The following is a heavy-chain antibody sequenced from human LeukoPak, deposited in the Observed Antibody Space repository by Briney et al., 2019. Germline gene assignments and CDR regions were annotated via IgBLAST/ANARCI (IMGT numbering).Heavy chain of an antibody. CDR2: IYYSGST. CDR3: ASSWLGYCSSTSCPPYFDY. V-gene: IGHV4-39*07. D-gene: IGHD2-2*01. J-gene: IGHJ4*02. Sequence: SETLSLTCTVSGGSISSSSYYWGWIRQPPGKGLEWIGSIYYSGSTYYNPSLKSRVTISVDTSKNQFSLKLSSVTAADTAVYYCASSWLGYCSSTSCPPYFDYWGQGTLVTVSS. CDR1: GGSISSSSYY.